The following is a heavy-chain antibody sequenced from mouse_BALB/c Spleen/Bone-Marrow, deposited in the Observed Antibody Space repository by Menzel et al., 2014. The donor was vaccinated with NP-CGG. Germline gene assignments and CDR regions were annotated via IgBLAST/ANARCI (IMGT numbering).Heavy chain of an antibody. D-gene: IGHD1-1*01. CDR3: APYYYGRWFTY. CDR2: IDPANGNT. Sequence: EVHLVESGAELVKPGASVKLSCTASGFNIKDPYMHWVKQRPEQGLKWIGRIDPANGNTKYDPKFQGKATITADTSSNTAYLQLSSLTSEDTAVYYCAPYYYGRWFTYWGQGTLVTVSA. V-gene: IGHV14-3*02. CDR1: GFNIKDPY. J-gene: IGHJ3*01.